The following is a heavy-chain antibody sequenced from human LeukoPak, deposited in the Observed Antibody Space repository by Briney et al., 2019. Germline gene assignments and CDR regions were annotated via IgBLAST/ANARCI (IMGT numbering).Heavy chain of an antibody. D-gene: IGHD3-10*01. CDR3: ARDREGSGSFDAFDI. J-gene: IGHJ3*02. Sequence: SVKVSCKASGGTFSSYTISWVRQAPGQGLEWMGRIIPILGIANYAQKFQGRVTITADKSTSTAYMELSSLRSEDTAVYYCARDREGSGSFDAFDIWGQGTMVTVSS. V-gene: IGHV1-69*04. CDR1: GGTFSSYT. CDR2: IIPILGIA.